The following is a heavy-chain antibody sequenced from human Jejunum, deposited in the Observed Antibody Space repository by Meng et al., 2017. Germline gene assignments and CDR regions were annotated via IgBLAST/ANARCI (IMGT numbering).Heavy chain of an antibody. J-gene: IGHJ6*02. CDR3: AREGLQFSMDV. Sequence: GGSLRLSCAASGFTFSSYEMKWVRQAPGKGLEWISYISSGASTIYYADSVKGRFTISRDNAKNSLYPQMNSLRAEDTAIYYCAREGLQFSMDVWGQGTMVTVSS. CDR1: GFTFSSYE. CDR2: ISSGASTI. V-gene: IGHV3-48*03.